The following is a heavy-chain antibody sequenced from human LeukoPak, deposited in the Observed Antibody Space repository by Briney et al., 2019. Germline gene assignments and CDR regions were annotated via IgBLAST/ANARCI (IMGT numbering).Heavy chain of an antibody. D-gene: IGHD3-10*01. CDR1: GFTFSSYE. CDR2: IKQDGSEK. V-gene: IGHV3-7*01. CDR3: ARAGLRFLGAFDI. J-gene: IGHJ3*02. Sequence: GSLRLSCAASGFTFSSYEMNWVRQAPGKGLEWVANIKQDGSEKYYVDSVKGRFTISRDNAKNSLYLQMNSLRAEDTAVYYCARAGLRFLGAFDIWGQGTMVTVSS.